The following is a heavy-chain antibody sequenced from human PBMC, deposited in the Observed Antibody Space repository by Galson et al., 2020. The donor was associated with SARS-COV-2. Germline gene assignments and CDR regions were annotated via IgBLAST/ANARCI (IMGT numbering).Heavy chain of an antibody. CDR2: IYHGGTT. Sequence: SETLSLTCTVSNYSISSGYWGWIRQPPGKGLEWIGNIYHGGTTYYNPSLKSRLAISLDKSKNQFSLRLSSVTAADTAVYFCARAYDNYFDPWGQGTLVTVSS. CDR1: NYSISSGY. CDR3: ARAYDNYFDP. V-gene: IGHV4-38-2*02. D-gene: IGHD4-17*01. J-gene: IGHJ5*02.